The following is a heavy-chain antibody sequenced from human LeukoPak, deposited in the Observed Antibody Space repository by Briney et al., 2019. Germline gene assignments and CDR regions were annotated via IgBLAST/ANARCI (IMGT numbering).Heavy chain of an antibody. J-gene: IGHJ4*02. CDR1: GDPISSGDYY. CDR2: ISYSGST. Sequence: PSETLSLTCTVSGDPISSGDYYWNWIRQPPGKGLEWIGYISYSGSTYYSPSLNSRVTISVDTSKNQFSLKLTSVTAADTAVYFCARGNDVLTGYDYWGPGTLITVSS. D-gene: IGHD3-9*01. V-gene: IGHV4-30-4*08. CDR3: ARGNDVLTGYDY.